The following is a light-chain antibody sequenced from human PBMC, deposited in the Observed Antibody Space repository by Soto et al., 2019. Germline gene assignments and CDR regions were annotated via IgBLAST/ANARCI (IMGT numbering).Light chain of an antibody. CDR1: SSNLGNNF. V-gene: IGLV1-47*01. Sequence: QSVPTQPPSASGTPGQRVTVSCSGSSSNLGNNFLFWYQHFPGTAPKLLIYRDNQRPSGVPDRFSGSKSGTSASLDISGLRSEDEADYYCAAWDDSLRGWVFGGGTKLTVL. CDR2: RDN. CDR3: AAWDDSLRGWV. J-gene: IGLJ3*02.